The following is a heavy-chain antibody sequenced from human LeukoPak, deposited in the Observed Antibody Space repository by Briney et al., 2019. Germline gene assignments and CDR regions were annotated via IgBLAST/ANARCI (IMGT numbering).Heavy chain of an antibody. D-gene: IGHD5-12*01. Sequence: GSSVKVSCKASGGTFSSYAISWVRQAPGQGLEWTGGIIPIFGTANYAQKFQGRVTITADKSTSTAYMELSSLRSEDTAVYYCARGVRGYSGPFDYWGQGTLVTVSS. CDR2: IIPIFGTA. CDR3: ARGVRGYSGPFDY. CDR1: GGTFSSYA. V-gene: IGHV1-69*06. J-gene: IGHJ4*02.